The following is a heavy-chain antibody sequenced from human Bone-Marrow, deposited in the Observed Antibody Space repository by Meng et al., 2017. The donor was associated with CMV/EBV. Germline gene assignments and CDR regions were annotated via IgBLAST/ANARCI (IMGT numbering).Heavy chain of an antibody. V-gene: IGHV1-69*10. D-gene: IGHD2-2*01. J-gene: IGHJ6*02. CDR1: GGTFSSYA. CDR2: IIPILGIA. Sequence: SVKVSCKASGGTFSSYAISWVRQAPGQGLEWMGGIIPILGIANYAQKFQGRVTITADKSTSTAYMELSSLRSEDTAVYYCARGSYCSSTSCYRTKDYYYGMDVWGQGTTVTVSS. CDR3: ARGSYCSSTSCYRTKDYYYGMDV.